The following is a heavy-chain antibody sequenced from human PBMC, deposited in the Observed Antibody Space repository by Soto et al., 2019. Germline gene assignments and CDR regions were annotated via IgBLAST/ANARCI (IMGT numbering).Heavy chain of an antibody. CDR3: ARLGGHSSSPNYYYYGMDV. D-gene: IGHD6-13*01. Sequence: SETLSLTCTVSGGSISSSSYYWGWIRQPPGKGLEWIGSIYYSGSTYYNPSLKSRVTISVDTSKNQFSLKLSSVTAADTAVYYCARLGGHSSSPNYYYYGMDVWGQGTTVTVSS. V-gene: IGHV4-39*01. J-gene: IGHJ6*02. CDR1: GGSISSSSYY. CDR2: IYYSGST.